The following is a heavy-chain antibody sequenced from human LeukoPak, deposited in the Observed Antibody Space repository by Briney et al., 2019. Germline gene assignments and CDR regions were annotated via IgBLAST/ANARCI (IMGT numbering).Heavy chain of an antibody. Sequence: PGGSLRLSCAASGFTVSSNYMNWVRQAPGKGLEWVSVIYSGDYTYYADSVKGRFTISRDNSKNTLYLQMNSLRAEDTALYFCAKKAQYNGNYPLDYWGQGTLVTVSS. CDR1: GFTVSSNY. CDR2: IYSGDYT. V-gene: IGHV3-53*01. J-gene: IGHJ4*02. CDR3: AKKAQYNGNYPLDY. D-gene: IGHD1-26*01.